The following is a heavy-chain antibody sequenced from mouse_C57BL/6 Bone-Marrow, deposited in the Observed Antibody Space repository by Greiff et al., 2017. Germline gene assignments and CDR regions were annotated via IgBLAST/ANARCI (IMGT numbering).Heavy chain of an antibody. J-gene: IGHJ1*03. CDR2: ISYDGSN. V-gene: IGHV3-6*01. CDR1: GYSITSGYY. D-gene: IGHD2-5*01. CDR3: ARGGSYYNNLYWYFDV. Sequence: EVKLMESGPGLVKPSQSLSLTCSVTGYSITSGYYWTWIRQFPGNNLEWLGYISYDGSNNYNPSLNNRISITRDTAKNPFFLTLNSVTTEYTATYYCARGGSYYNNLYWYFDVWGTGTTVTVSS.